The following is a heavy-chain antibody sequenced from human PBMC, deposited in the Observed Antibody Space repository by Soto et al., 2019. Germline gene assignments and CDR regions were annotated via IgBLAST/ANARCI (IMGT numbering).Heavy chain of an antibody. CDR2: FSGSSSGSGT. D-gene: IGHD3-16*02. CDR1: GFAFSSYA. V-gene: IGHV3-23*01. Sequence: EVQLLESGGGLVQPGGSLRLSCAASGFAFSSYAMSWVRQAPGKGLEWVSSFSGSSSGSGTYYADVVKGRFTISRDNSKYTLYLQMSSLRAEDTAVYYCAKDLGFIDPFDYWGQGALVTVSS. J-gene: IGHJ4*02. CDR3: AKDLGFIDPFDY.